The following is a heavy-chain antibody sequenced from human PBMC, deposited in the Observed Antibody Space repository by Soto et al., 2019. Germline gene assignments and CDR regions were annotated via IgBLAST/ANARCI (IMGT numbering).Heavy chain of an antibody. CDR3: ARSFAATPDS. V-gene: IGHV1-2*02. D-gene: IGHD2-15*01. J-gene: IGHJ4*02. Sequence: GASVKVSCKASGYTFTGYYLHWVRQAPGQGLEWMGWINPKSGGTHSAQRFQGRVTMTRDTSISTAYMELSRLRSDDTAVYYCARSFAATPDSWGQGTLVTVSS. CDR2: INPKSGGT. CDR1: GYTFTGYY.